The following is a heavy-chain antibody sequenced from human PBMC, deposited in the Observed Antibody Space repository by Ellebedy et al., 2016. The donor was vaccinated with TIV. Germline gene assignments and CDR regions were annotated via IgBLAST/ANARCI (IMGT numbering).Heavy chain of an antibody. CDR1: GFTFSSYG. CDR3: ARDEGPYDILTGSGVY. CDR2: ISYDGSNK. Sequence: GESLKISXAASGFTFSSYGMHWVRQAPGKGLEWVAVISYDGSNKYYADSVKGRFTISRDNSKNTLYLQMNSLRAEDTAVYYCARDEGPYDILTGSGVYWGQGTLVTVSS. J-gene: IGHJ4*02. D-gene: IGHD3-9*01. V-gene: IGHV3-30*19.